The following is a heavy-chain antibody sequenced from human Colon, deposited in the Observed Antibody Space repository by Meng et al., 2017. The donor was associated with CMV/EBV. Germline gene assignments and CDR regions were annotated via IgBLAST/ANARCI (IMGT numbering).Heavy chain of an antibody. J-gene: IGHJ4*02. CDR2: INWNGISI. CDR3: ARGGLADEFDY. Sequence: RKVPGKGLEWVSGINWNGISIDYGDSVKGRFSISRDNTKNSLYLQMNNLRAEDTALYYCARGGLADEFDYWGQGTLVTVSS. V-gene: IGHV3-20*03.